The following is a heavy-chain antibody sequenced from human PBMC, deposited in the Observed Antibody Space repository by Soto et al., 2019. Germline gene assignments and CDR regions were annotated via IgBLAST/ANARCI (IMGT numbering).Heavy chain of an antibody. J-gene: IGHJ4*02. CDR1: GLTFRTYW. Sequence: EVQLVESGGGLVQPGGSLRLSCAASGLTFRTYWVIWVRQAPGKGLVWVSRVYNDGDTTMHAASVTGRFTISRDNAKNTVYLQMSGLRVEDTLMYYCEIRPGYSTGGDYWGQGTLVMVSS. V-gene: IGHV3-74*03. CDR2: VYNDGDTT. D-gene: IGHD2-15*01. CDR3: EIRPGYSTGGDY.